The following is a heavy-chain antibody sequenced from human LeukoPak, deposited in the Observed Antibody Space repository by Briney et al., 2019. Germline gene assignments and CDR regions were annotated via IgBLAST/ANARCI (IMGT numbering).Heavy chain of an antibody. CDR2: IIPIFGTA. D-gene: IGHD3-10*01. CDR3: ARAPLYYYGSGSYSNYWFDP. Sequence: GASVKVSCKASGGTFSSYAISWVRQALGQGLEWMGGIIPIFGTANYAQKFQGRVTITADKSTSTACMELSSLRSEDTAVYYCARAPLYYYGSGSYSNYWFDPWGQGTLVTVSS. CDR1: GGTFSSYA. J-gene: IGHJ5*02. V-gene: IGHV1-69*06.